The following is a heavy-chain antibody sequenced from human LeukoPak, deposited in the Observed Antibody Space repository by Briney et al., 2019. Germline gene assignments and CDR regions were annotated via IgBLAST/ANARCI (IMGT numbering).Heavy chain of an antibody. Sequence: GWSLRLSCASCVCTFSSYWRHWVRQTRGKGREGVTIIWSDGTNKYYADCVEGRFTIARDNSKNTIYLQMNSLRAEDTAVYYCARGGGSFPGGFDYWGQGTLVTVSS. D-gene: IGHD1-26*01. CDR2: IWSDGTNK. V-gene: IGHV3-33*08. CDR1: VCTFSSYW. J-gene: IGHJ4*02. CDR3: ARGGGSFPGGFDY.